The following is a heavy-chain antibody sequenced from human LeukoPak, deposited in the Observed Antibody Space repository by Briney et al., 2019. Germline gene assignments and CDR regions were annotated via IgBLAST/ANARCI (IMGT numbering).Heavy chain of an antibody. CDR2: ISGSGGST. Sequence: GGSLRLSCAASEFTFSSYSMNWVRQAPGKGLEWVSAISGSGGSTYYADSVKGRFTISRDNSKNTLYLQMNSLRAEDTAVYYCAKFRTGGPTDWGQGTLVTVSS. CDR1: EFTFSSYS. V-gene: IGHV3-23*01. J-gene: IGHJ4*02. CDR3: AKFRTGGPTD. D-gene: IGHD1-14*01.